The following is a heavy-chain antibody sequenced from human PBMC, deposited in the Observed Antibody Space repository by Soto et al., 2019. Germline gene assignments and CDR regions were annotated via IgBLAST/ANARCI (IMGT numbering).Heavy chain of an antibody. D-gene: IGHD2-21*01. J-gene: IGHJ4*02. CDR3: ERRDCGSGRYCEVGAPVFAY. V-gene: IGHV3-23*01. CDR1: GFTFSNYD. Sequence: EVQLLASGGDLVQPGGSLRLSCAASGFTFSNYDMSWVRQTPGKGLAWVSSVSSSGSSTYYADSVKGRLTISRDNSKNTLYLQMRSVGAADTAVYHCERRDCGSGRYCEVGAPVFAYWGQGKLVTV. CDR2: VSSSGSST.